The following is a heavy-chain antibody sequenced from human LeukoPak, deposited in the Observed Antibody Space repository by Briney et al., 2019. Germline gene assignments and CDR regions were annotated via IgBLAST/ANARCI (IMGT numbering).Heavy chain of an antibody. D-gene: IGHD4-23*01. CDR3: ARGYGGQDYFDY. CDR1: GFTLTNAW. CDR2: IKTKTAGGTI. V-gene: IGHV3-15*01. Sequence: GGSLRLSCAASGFTLTNAWMSWVRQAPGKGLEWVARIKTKTAGGTIDYAAPVKGRFTISRDNSKNTLYLQMNSLRAEDTAVYYCARGYGGQDYFDYWGQGTLVTVSS. J-gene: IGHJ4*02.